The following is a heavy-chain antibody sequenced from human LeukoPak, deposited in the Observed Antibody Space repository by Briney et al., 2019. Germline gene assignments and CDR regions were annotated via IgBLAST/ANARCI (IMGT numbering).Heavy chain of an antibody. CDR3: ARICGGDCYSSDY. Sequence: SQTLSLTCSVSGDSISSGDYYWRWIRQHTGKGLEWIGYIYYSGSTYYNPSLKSRATISVDTSKNQFSLKLSSVTAADTAVYYCARICGGDCYSSDYWGQGTLVTVSS. CDR2: IYYSGST. V-gene: IGHV4-31*03. D-gene: IGHD2-21*02. J-gene: IGHJ4*02. CDR1: GDSISSGDYY.